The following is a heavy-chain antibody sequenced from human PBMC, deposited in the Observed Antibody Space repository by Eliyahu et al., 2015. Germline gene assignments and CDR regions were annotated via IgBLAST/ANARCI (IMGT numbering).Heavy chain of an antibody. CDR2: ISWNSGSI. V-gene: IGHV3-9*01. D-gene: IGHD6-13*01. J-gene: IGHJ4*02. CDR1: GFTFDDYA. Sequence: GLVQPGRSLRLSCAASGFTFDDYAMHWVRQAPGKGLEWVSGISWNSGSIGYADSVKGRFTISRDNAKNSLYLQMNSLRAEDTALYYCAKDIRGSRDSSSWDNYFDYWGQGTLVTVSS. CDR3: AKDIRGSRDSSSWDNYFDY.